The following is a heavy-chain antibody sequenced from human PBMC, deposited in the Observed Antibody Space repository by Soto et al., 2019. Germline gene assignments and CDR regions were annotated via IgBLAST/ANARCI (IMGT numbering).Heavy chain of an antibody. CDR3: ASVAARQPYYYYGMDV. Sequence: SETLSLTCAVYGGSFSGYYWSWIRQPPGKGLEWIGEINHSGSTNYNPSLKSRVTISVDTSKNQFSLKLSSVTAADTAVYYCASVAARQPYYYYGMDVWGQGTTVTVSS. CDR2: INHSGST. CDR1: GGSFSGYY. V-gene: IGHV4-34*01. D-gene: IGHD6-6*01. J-gene: IGHJ6*02.